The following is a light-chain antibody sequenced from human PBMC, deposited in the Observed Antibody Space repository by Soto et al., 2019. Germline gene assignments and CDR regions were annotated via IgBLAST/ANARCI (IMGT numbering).Light chain of an antibody. V-gene: IGKV3-15*01. Sequence: EIVMTQSPTTLSVSPGERSTLSSSASQSVSTNLAWYQQKPGQVPSLLIYGASTRASGIPARFSGSGSGTEFTLTIGSLQSEDFAVYYCQQYSSSPSFGQGTRLEI. J-gene: IGKJ5*01. CDR1: QSVSTN. CDR2: GAS. CDR3: QQYSSSPS.